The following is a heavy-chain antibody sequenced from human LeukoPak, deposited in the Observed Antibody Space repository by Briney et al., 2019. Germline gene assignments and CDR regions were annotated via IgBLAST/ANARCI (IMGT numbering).Heavy chain of an antibody. V-gene: IGHV4-59*08. CDR3: ARLWGFCPGGTCSFDQ. J-gene: IGHJ4*02. CDR1: RGSIGSYY. Sequence: PSETLSLTCTVSRGSIGSYYWGWIRQPPGKGLEWIAYIFNTGTTKYNPSLKSRVTISLDTSNSQFSLKLSSVTAADTAVYYCARLWGFCPGGTCSFDQWGQGSLVIDPS. CDR2: IFNTGTT. D-gene: IGHD2-8*02.